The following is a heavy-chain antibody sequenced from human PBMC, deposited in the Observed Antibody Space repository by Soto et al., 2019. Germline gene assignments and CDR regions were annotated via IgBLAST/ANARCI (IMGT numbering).Heavy chain of an antibody. Sequence: QVQLVESGGGVVQPGRSLRLSCAASGFTFSSYGMHWVRQAPGKGLEWVAVIWYDGSNKYYADSVKGRVTISRDNSKNTLYLQMNSRRAEDTAVYYCARYYYDSSGYCLDYWGQGTLVTVSS. D-gene: IGHD3-22*01. CDR2: IWYDGSNK. CDR1: GFTFSSYG. V-gene: IGHV3-33*01. J-gene: IGHJ4*02. CDR3: ARYYYDSSGYCLDY.